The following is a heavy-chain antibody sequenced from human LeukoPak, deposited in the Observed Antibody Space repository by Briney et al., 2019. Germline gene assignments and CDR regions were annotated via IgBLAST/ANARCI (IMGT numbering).Heavy chain of an antibody. D-gene: IGHD1-20*01. Sequence: SGGSLRLSRAASGFTFSNYMMHWVRQAPGKGLVWVSRIKSDGITITYADSVKGRFTISRDNAKNTLYLQMNSLRAEDTAVYYCLRDLNWSLDQWGQGTLVTVSS. CDR2: IKSDGITI. CDR3: LRDLNWSLDQ. CDR1: GFTFSNYM. V-gene: IGHV3-74*01. J-gene: IGHJ4*02.